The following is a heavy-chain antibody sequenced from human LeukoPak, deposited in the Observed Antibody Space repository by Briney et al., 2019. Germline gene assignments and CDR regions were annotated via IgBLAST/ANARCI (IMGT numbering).Heavy chain of an antibody. D-gene: IGHD2-21*02. CDR1: GYSISSGYY. CDR3: ASWVVTKNYFDY. CDR2: IYHSGST. Sequence: SETLSLTCTVSGYSISSGYYWGWIRQPPGKGLEWIGSIYHSGSTYYNPSLKSRVTISVDTSKNQFSLKLSSVTAADTAVYYCASWVVTKNYFDYWGQGTLVTVSS. J-gene: IGHJ4*02. V-gene: IGHV4-38-2*02.